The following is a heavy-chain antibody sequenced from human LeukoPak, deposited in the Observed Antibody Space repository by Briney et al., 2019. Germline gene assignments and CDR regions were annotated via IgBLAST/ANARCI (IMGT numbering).Heavy chain of an antibody. CDR2: INTNTGNP. J-gene: IGHJ6*02. D-gene: IGHD2-2*01. Sequence: ASVTDSFKASGYTFTSYAMNWVRQAPGQGLEWMGWINTNTGNPTYSQGFTGRFVFSLDTSVSTAYLQISSLKAEDTAVYYFAREDIVVVPAAPYYYYGMDVWGQGNTVTVSS. CDR3: AREDIVVVPAAPYYYYGMDV. CDR1: GYTFTSYA. V-gene: IGHV7-4-1*02.